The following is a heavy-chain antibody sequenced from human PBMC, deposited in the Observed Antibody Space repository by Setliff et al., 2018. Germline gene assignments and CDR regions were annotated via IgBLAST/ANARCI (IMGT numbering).Heavy chain of an antibody. CDR3: AKVGSTWPEHFPH. CDR1: GGSISSGSYY. V-gene: IGHV4-61*02. CDR2: LHTSGST. D-gene: IGHD6-13*01. Sequence: SETLSLTCAVSGGSISSGSYYWSWIRQPAGKGLEWVGRLHTSGSTNYNPSLKSRVTISVDTSKNQFSLKLSSVTAADTAVYFCAKVGSTWPEHFPHWGQGTLVTVSS. J-gene: IGHJ1*01.